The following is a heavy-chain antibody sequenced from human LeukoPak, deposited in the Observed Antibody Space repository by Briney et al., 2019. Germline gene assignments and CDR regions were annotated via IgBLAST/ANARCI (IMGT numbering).Heavy chain of an antibody. D-gene: IGHD3-3*01. CDR1: GYSFTDYY. CDR3: ARADFIDAGPYLIGP. V-gene: IGHV1-2*02. Sequence: ASVKVSCKTSGYSFTDYYIHWVRQAPGQGLEWMGWINTKSGRTSSARKFQGRVTMTRDPSIATVYMDMAWLTSDDTAIYFCARADFIDAGPYLIGPWGQGTLVTVSS. CDR2: INTKSGRT. J-gene: IGHJ5*02.